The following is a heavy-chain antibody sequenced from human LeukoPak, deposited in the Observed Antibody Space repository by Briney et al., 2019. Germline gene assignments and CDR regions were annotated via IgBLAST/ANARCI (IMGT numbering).Heavy chain of an antibody. J-gene: IGHJ4*02. CDR2: IYYSGST. CDR3: ARASGWGHCFDY. D-gene: IGHD6-19*01. Sequence: PSETLSLTCTVSGGSISSYYWSWIRQPPGKGLEWIGYIYYSGSTNYNPSLKSRVTISVDTSKNQFSLKLSSVTAADTAVYYCARASGWGHCFDYWGQGTLVTVSS. CDR1: GGSISSYY. V-gene: IGHV4-59*01.